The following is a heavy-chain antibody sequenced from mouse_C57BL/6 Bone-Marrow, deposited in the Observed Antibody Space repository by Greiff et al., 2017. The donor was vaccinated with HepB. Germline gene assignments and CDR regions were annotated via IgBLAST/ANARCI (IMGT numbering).Heavy chain of an antibody. V-gene: IGHV2-2*01. D-gene: IGHD1-1*01. CDR3: ARNSYDGSSPYYFDY. Sequence: VQLVESGPGLVQPSQSLSITCTVSGFSLTSYGVHWVRQSPGKGLEWLGVIWSGGSTDYNSAFISRLSISKDNSKSQVFFKMNSLQADDTAIYYCARNSYDGSSPYYFDYWGQGTTLTVSS. J-gene: IGHJ2*01. CDR2: IWSGGST. CDR1: GFSLTSYG.